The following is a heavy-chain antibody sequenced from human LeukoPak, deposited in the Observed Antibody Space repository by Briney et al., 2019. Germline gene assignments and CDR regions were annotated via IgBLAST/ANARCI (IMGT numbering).Heavy chain of an antibody. CDR2: ISGSGGST. CDR3: AKGRDYDFWSGYYPFDY. V-gene: IGHV3-23*01. D-gene: IGHD3-3*01. CDR1: GFSFSNYA. J-gene: IGHJ4*02. Sequence: GGSLRLSCAASGFSFSNYAMSWVRQAPGKGLEWVSAISGSGGSTYYADSVKGRFTISRDNSKNTLYLQMNSLRAEDTAVYYCAKGRDYDFWSGYYPFDYWGQGTLVTVSS.